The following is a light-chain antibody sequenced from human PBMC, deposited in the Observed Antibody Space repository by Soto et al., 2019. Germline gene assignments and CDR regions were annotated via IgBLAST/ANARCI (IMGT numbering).Light chain of an antibody. CDR3: QQTSSAPFT. Sequence: DLQMTQSPYSLSTSEGDIYTIACRASQNINTYLNWYQQKPGKAPKLLMFDAASLQSGVPSRFSGSGSRTDFTLTITSLQPEDFATYYCQQTSSAPFTFGPGAKVD. CDR1: QNINTY. V-gene: IGKV1-39*01. CDR2: DAA. J-gene: IGKJ3*01.